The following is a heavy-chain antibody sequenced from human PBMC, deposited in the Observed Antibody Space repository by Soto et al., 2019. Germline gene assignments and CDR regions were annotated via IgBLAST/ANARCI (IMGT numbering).Heavy chain of an antibody. CDR1: GFTFSIYA. V-gene: IGHV3-23*01. Sequence: EVQLLESGGGLVQPGGSLRLSCAASGFTFSIYAMNWVRQAPGKGLEWVSVISGSGGSTYYAVSVKGRFTISRDNSKHTLYLQMNSLRAEDTAVYYCARRTVGWYVDIWGRGTLVTFSS. D-gene: IGHD4-17*01. CDR2: ISGSGGST. CDR3: ARRTVGWYVDI. J-gene: IGHJ2*01.